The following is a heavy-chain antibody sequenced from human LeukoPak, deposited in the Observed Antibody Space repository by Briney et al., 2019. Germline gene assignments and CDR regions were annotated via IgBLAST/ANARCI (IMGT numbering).Heavy chain of an antibody. J-gene: IGHJ2*01. D-gene: IGHD2-2*01. V-gene: IGHV1-69*13. Sequence: SVKVSCKASGGTFSSYAISWVRQAPGQGLEWMGGIIPIFGTANYAQKFQGRVTITADESTSTAYMGLSSLRSEDTAVYYCASRYCSSTSCYPDYWYFDLWGRGTLVTVSS. CDR3: ASRYCSSTSCYPDYWYFDL. CDR1: GGTFSSYA. CDR2: IIPIFGTA.